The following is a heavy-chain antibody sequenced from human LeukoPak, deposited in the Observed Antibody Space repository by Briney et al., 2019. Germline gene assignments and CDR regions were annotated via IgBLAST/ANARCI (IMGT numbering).Heavy chain of an antibody. CDR3: ARAPVRRYDILTGYFRAFYI. Sequence: ASVKVSCKASGYTFTSYYMHWVRQAPGQGLEWMGIINPSGGSTSYAQKFQGRVTMTRDTSTSTVYMELSSLRSEDTAVYYCARAPVRRYDILTGYFRAFYIWGQGTMVTVSS. V-gene: IGHV1-46*03. CDR1: GYTFTSYY. CDR2: INPSGGST. D-gene: IGHD3-9*01. J-gene: IGHJ3*02.